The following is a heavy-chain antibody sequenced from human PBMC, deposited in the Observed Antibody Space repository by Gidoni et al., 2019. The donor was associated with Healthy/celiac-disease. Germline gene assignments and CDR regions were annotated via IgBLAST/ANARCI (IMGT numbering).Heavy chain of an antibody. V-gene: IGHV1-69*04. CDR2: IIPILGIA. J-gene: IGHJ2*01. CDR1: GCTFSSYT. Sequence: PGSSVNVSCKASGCTFSSYTISWVRQAPGQGLEWMGRIIPILGIANYAQKFQGRVTITADKSTSTAYMELSSLRSEDTAVYYCARDLGLGTNYWYCDLGGRGTLVTVSS. CDR3: ARDLGLGTNYWYCDL. D-gene: IGHD7-27*01.